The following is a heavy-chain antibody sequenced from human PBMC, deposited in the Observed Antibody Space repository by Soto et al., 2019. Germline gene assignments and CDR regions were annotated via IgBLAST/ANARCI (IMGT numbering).Heavy chain of an antibody. Sequence: QMQLVQSGPEVKKPGTSVKVSCKASGFTFTNSAVQWVRQARGQRLEWIGWIVVGSGNTNYAQKFQGRVPITRDMSTSTAYMQLSSLRSEDTAVYYCAAEEGHSHGYGSYWGQGTLVTVSS. V-gene: IGHV1-58*01. D-gene: IGHD5-18*01. J-gene: IGHJ4*02. CDR1: GFTFTNSA. CDR3: AAEEGHSHGYGSY. CDR2: IVVGSGNT.